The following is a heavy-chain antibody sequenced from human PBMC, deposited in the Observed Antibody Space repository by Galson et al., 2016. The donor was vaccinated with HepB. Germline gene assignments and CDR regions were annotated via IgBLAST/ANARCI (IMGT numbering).Heavy chain of an antibody. J-gene: IGHJ2*01. CDR1: GNNFTTYW. D-gene: IGHD3-3*02. CDR2: IDLSDSDT. V-gene: IGHV5-51*01. Sequence: QSGAEVKKSGESLKISCKDSGNNFTTYWIGWVRQMPGKGLEWMGIIDLSDSDTRYSPSFQGQVTISADKSINTAYLQWSSLKASDTAMYYCARRARPPHLKVPQAWYFDLWGRGTLVTVSS. CDR3: ARRARPPHLKVPQAWYFDL.